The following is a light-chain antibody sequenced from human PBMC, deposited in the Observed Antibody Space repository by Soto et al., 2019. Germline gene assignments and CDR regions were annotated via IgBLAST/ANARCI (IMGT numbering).Light chain of an antibody. Sequence: DIPMTQSPSTLSASVGDRVTITCRASQRLSRWLAWYQQKPGKAPKLLIYDASSLEGGVPSRFSGSGSGTEFTLTISSLQPDDFATYYCQQYNVYSLTFGGGTKVEIK. CDR3: QQYNVYSLT. CDR1: QRLSRW. V-gene: IGKV1-5*01. CDR2: DAS. J-gene: IGKJ4*01.